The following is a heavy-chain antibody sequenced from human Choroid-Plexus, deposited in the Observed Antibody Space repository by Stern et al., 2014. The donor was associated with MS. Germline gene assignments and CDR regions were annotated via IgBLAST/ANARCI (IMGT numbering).Heavy chain of an antibody. D-gene: IGHD2-8*01. CDR2: VSYDGSNK. CDR1: GFTFGSWA. Sequence: VQLEESGGGVVQPGRPLRLSCAASGFTFGSWAMHWVRQAPGKGLEWVAGVSYDGSNKYYADSVKGRFTVSRDNSQNTLYMQMSSLRAEDTAVYYCAKDRQYLTYFFDHWGQGSLVTVSS. V-gene: IGHV3-30*18. J-gene: IGHJ5*02. CDR3: AKDRQYLTYFFDH.